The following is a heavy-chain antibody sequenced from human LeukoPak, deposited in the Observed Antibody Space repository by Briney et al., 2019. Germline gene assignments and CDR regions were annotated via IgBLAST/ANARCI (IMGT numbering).Heavy chain of an antibody. V-gene: IGHV3-66*01. CDR1: GFTVSSNY. D-gene: IGHD6-13*01. J-gene: IGHJ6*02. CDR3: ARGGIAAAGTEGYYYYGMDV. Sequence: GGSLRLSCAASGFTVSSNYMSWVRQAPGKGLEWVSVIYSGGSTYYADSVKGRFTISRDNSKNTLYLQMNSLRAEDTAVYYCARGGIAAAGTEGYYYYGMDVWGQGTTVTVSS. CDR2: IYSGGST.